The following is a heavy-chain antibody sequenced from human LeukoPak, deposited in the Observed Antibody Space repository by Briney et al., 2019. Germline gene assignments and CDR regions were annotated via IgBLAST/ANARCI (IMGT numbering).Heavy chain of an antibody. V-gene: IGHV4-59*01. CDR2: IHYSGST. Sequence: SETLSLTCTVSGDSITNYYWIWIRQPPGKGLEWIGYIHYSGSTNYNPSLKSRVTIPVDTSKNQFSLKLSSVTAADTAVYYCARGRNYYYSMDVWGKGTTVTVSS. CDR1: GDSITNYY. J-gene: IGHJ6*03. CDR3: ARGRNYYYSMDV.